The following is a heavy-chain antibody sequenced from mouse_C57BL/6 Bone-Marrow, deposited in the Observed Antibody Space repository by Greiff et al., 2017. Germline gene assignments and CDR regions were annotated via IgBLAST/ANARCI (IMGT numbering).Heavy chain of an antibody. CDR1: GFTFSSYA. D-gene: IGHD1-1*01. J-gene: IGHJ4*01. V-gene: IGHV5-4*01. CDR2: ISDGGSYT. Sequence: EVKVVESGGGLVQPGGSLKLSCAASGFTFSSYAMSWVRQTPEKRLEWVATISDGGSYTYYPDNVKGRFTISRDNAKNNLYLQMSHLKSEDTAMYYWARDPTVVAGAMDYWGQGTSVTVSS. CDR3: ARDPTVVAGAMDY.